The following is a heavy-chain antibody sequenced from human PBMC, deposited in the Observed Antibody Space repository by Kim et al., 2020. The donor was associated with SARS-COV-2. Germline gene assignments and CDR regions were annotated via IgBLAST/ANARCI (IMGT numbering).Heavy chain of an antibody. CDR1: GFTFSSYS. V-gene: IGHV3-48*04. D-gene: IGHD3-22*01. J-gene: IGHJ4*02. CDR2: ISSSSSTI. Sequence: GGSLRLSCAASGFTFSSYSMNWVRQAPGKGLEWVSYISSSSSTIYYADSVKGRFTISRDNAKNSLYLQMNSLRAEDTAVYYCARDGIINYYDSSGPLDYWGQGTLVTVSS. CDR3: ARDGIINYYDSSGPLDY.